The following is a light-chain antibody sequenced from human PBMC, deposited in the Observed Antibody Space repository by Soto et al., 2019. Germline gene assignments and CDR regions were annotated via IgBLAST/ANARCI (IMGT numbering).Light chain of an antibody. CDR3: QQYNSHSPWT. V-gene: IGKV1-5*03. Sequence: DIQMTQSPSTLSGSVVDRFTITCLASQTISSWLAWYQQKPGKAPKLLIYKASTLKSGVPSRFSGSGSGTEFTLTISSLQPDDFATYYCQQYNSHSPWTFGQGTKVDIK. CDR2: KAS. J-gene: IGKJ1*01. CDR1: QTISSW.